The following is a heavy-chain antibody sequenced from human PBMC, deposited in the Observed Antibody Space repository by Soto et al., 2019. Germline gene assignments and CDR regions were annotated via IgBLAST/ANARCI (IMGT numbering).Heavy chain of an antibody. CDR2: IKQDGSEK. CDR1: GVTFSSYW. J-gene: IGHJ3*02. D-gene: IGHD3-10*02. V-gene: IGHV3-7*01. CDR3: ARDIFGDSGHAFDI. Sequence: EVQLVESGGGLVQPGGSLRLFCAASGVTFSSYWMSWVRQAPGKGLEWVANIKQDGSEKYYVDSVKGRFTISRDNAKTSLYLQMNSLSAEDTAVYYCARDIFGDSGHAFDIWGQGTMVTVSS.